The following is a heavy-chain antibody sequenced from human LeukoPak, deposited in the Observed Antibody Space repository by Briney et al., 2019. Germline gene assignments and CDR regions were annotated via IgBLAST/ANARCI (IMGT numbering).Heavy chain of an antibody. Sequence: SETLSLTCIVSGDSMTRYYWSWIRQPPGKGLEWIGEINQSGSTNYNPSLKSRVTISVDTSKNQFSLKLSSVTAADTAVYYCARDSYCSGGSCYPGNHYYYYGMDVWGQGTTVTVSS. CDR2: INQSGST. J-gene: IGHJ6*02. CDR1: GDSMTRYY. V-gene: IGHV4-59*12. CDR3: ARDSYCSGGSCYPGNHYYYYGMDV. D-gene: IGHD2-15*01.